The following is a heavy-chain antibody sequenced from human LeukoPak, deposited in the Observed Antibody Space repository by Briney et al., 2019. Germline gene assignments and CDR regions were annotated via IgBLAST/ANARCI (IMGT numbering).Heavy chain of an antibody. CDR1: GGSISYYY. Sequence: SETLSLTYTVSGGSISYYYWSWIRQPPGKGLEWIGYIYYSGSTNYNPSLKSRVTISVDTSKNQFSLNLTSVTTADTVVYYCARVSCSSTSCPRRDALDVWGQGTMVTVSS. V-gene: IGHV4-59*01. CDR3: ARVSCSSTSCPRRDALDV. J-gene: IGHJ3*01. CDR2: IYYSGST. D-gene: IGHD2-2*01.